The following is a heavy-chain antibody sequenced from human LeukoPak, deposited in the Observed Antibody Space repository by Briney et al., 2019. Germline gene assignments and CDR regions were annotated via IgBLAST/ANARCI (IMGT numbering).Heavy chain of an antibody. CDR2: IYTSVST. Sequence: SETLSLTCTVSGNSISSGDNYWSWIRQPAGKGLEWIGRIYTSVSTNYNPSLKSRVTISGDTSKNQFSLRLSSVTAADTAVYYCARASYSYDINGWVPFDYWGQGTLVTVSS. J-gene: IGHJ4*02. CDR1: GNSISSGDNY. D-gene: IGHD3-22*01. V-gene: IGHV4-61*02. CDR3: ARASYSYDINGWVPFDY.